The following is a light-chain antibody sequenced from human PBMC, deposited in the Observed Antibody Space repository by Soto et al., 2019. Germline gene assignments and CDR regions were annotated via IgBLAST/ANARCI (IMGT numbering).Light chain of an antibody. CDR3: NSYGGTNNYVV. CDR2: GVN. CDR1: SSDVGGYNY. V-gene: IGLV2-8*01. J-gene: IGLJ2*01. Sequence: QSALTQPPSASGSPGQSVTISCTGTSSDVGGYNYVSWYRQHPGKAPQLIIYGVNKRPSGVPDRFSGSKSGNTASLTVSGLQAEDEADYFCNSYGGTNNYVVFGGGTKLTVL.